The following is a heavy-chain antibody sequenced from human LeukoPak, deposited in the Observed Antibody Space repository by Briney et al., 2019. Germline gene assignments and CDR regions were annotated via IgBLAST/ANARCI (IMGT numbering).Heavy chain of an antibody. V-gene: IGHV3-21*01. J-gene: IGHJ6*02. Sequence: PGGSLRLSCAASGFTVSSNYMSWVRQAPGKGLEWVSSISSSSTYIYYADSVKGRFTISRDNAKNSLYLQMNSLRAEDTAVYYCARDGSGYGMDVWGQGTTVTVSS. CDR1: GFTVSSNY. D-gene: IGHD1-14*01. CDR3: ARDGSGYGMDV. CDR2: ISSSSTYI.